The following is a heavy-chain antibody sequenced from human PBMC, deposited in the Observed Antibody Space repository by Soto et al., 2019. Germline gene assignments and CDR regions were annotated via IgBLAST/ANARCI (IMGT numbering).Heavy chain of an antibody. CDR3: ARHAELRRVWTSGATGMDV. CDR1: GYSFTSYW. CDR2: IDPSDSYT. Sequence: PVASLKISCKGSGYSFTSYWISWVRQMPGKGLEWMGRIDPSDSYTNYSPSFQGHVTISADKSISTAYLQWSSLKASDTAMYYCARHAELRRVWTSGATGMDVWGQGTTVTVSS. D-gene: IGHD3-16*01. V-gene: IGHV5-10-1*01. J-gene: IGHJ6*02.